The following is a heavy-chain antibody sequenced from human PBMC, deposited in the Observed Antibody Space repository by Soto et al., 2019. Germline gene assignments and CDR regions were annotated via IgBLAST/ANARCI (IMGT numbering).Heavy chain of an antibody. CDR2: IIPIFGTA. CDR3: ARETNSITLGGVIAPYYGMDV. Sequence: QVQLVQSGAEVKKPGSSVKVSCKASGGTFSSYAISWVRQAPGQGLEWMGGIIPIFGTANYAQKFQGRVTITADESTSTAYMELSSLRSEDTAVYYCARETNSITLGGVIAPYYGMDVWGQGTTVTVSS. V-gene: IGHV1-69*01. CDR1: GGTFSSYA. J-gene: IGHJ6*02. D-gene: IGHD3-16*02.